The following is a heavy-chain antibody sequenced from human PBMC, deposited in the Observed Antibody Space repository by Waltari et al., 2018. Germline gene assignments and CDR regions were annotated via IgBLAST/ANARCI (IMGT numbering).Heavy chain of an antibody. D-gene: IGHD5-12*01. V-gene: IGHV1-24*01. CDR3: ATDHHRDSGYDI. CDR1: GYPLSALS. CDR2: YDPEDGET. J-gene: IGHJ4*02. Sequence: QVQLVQSGAEVKKPGASVKVSRKVSGYPLSALSIHWVRQAPGKGLEWMGGYDPEDGETVSAQIFQGRLSMTEDTSRDTAYMELRSLRSEDTAVYYCATDHHRDSGYDIWGQGTLVTVSS.